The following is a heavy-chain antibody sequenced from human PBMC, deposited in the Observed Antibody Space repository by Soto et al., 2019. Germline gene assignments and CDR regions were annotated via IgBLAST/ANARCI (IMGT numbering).Heavy chain of an antibody. J-gene: IGHJ4*02. Sequence: QVQLVQSGAEVKKPGASVKLSCRTSGYTFTHYYIHWVRQAPGQGLEWLAIINPASGSTNYAQDFQGRVTLTMDTSTTTVYMELSGLRADDTASFYCARDLAAGDYWGQGTLVTVSS. CDR1: GYTFTHYY. D-gene: IGHD6-13*01. CDR3: ARDLAAGDY. V-gene: IGHV1-46*01. CDR2: INPASGST.